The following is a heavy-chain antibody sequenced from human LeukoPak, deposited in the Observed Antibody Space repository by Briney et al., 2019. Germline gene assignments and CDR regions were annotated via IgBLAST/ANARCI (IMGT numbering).Heavy chain of an antibody. Sequence: PGGSLRLSCAASGFTVSSNYMSWVSQAPGKGLEWVSVIYSGGSTYYADSVKGRFTISRDNSKNTLYLQMNSLRAEDTAVYYCARAVIVGATNFDYWGQGTLVTVSS. CDR3: ARAVIVGATNFDY. CDR2: IYSGGST. V-gene: IGHV3-66*01. J-gene: IGHJ4*02. CDR1: GFTVSSNY. D-gene: IGHD1-26*01.